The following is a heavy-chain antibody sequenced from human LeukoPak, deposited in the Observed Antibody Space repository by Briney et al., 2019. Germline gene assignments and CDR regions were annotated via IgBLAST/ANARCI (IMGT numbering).Heavy chain of an antibody. V-gene: IGHV4-34*01. D-gene: IGHD1-26*01. CDR3: AREVIGNV. J-gene: IGHJ6*04. CDR2: INHSGST. Sequence: SETLSLTCAVYGGSFSGYYWSWIRQPPGKGLEWIGEINHSGSTNYNPSLKSRVTISVDTSKNQFSLKLSSVTAADTAVYYCAREVIGNVWGKGTTVTVSS. CDR1: GGSFSGYY.